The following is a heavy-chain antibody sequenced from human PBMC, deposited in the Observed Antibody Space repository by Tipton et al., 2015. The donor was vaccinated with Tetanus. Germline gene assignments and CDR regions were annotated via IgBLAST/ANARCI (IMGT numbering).Heavy chain of an antibody. D-gene: IGHD3-3*01. V-gene: IGHV3-23*01. J-gene: IGHJ2*01. CDR1: GFMFSSYD. Sequence: SLRLSCAASGFMFSSYDMTWVRQAPGKGLEWVSTIRGAGFTTYYADSVKGRFTISRDNSKNMLYLQMNDLRADDTAVYYCTTLKYRPITIFGMEILRDWYFDVWGRGTLVAVSS. CDR2: IRGAGFTT. CDR3: TTLKYRPITIFGMEILRDWYFDV.